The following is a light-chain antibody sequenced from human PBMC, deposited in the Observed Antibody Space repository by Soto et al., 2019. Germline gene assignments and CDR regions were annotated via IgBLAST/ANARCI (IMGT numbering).Light chain of an antibody. Sequence: DIPLTQSPSFLSASVGDRVTITCRASQGISSFLAWCQQKPGKAPKLLIYAASTLQSGVPSRFSGSGSGTDFTLTISSLQPVDFATYYCQHFDSYPLTFGQGTKVEIK. V-gene: IGKV1-9*01. J-gene: IGKJ1*01. CDR3: QHFDSYPLT. CDR2: AAS. CDR1: QGISSF.